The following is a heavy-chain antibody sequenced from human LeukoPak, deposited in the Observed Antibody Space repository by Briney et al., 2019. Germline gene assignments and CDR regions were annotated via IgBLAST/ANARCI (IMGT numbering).Heavy chain of an antibody. CDR2: IYHSGST. Sequence: SQTLSLTCAVSGGSISSGGYSWSWIRQPPGKGLEWIGYIYHSGSTYYNPSLKSRVTISVDRSKNQFSLKLSSVTAADTAVYYCARSYYDSSGYXXXXXXXDYRGXXTXVTVS. D-gene: IGHD3-22*01. V-gene: IGHV4-30-2*01. CDR1: GGSISSGGYS. J-gene: IGHJ4*01. CDR3: ARSYYDSSGYXXXXXXXDY.